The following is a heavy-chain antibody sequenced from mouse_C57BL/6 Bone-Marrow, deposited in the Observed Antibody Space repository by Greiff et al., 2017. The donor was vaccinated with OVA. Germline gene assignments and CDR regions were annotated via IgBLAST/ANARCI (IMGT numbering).Heavy chain of an antibody. CDR3: ARGSGYHYVYAMDY. CDR2: ISSGSSTI. D-gene: IGHD2-2*01. CDR1: GFTFSDYG. J-gene: IGHJ4*01. V-gene: IGHV5-17*01. Sequence: EVMLVESGGGLVKPGGSLKLSCAASGFTFSDYGMHWVRQAPEKGLEWVAYISSGSSTIYYADTVKGRFTISRDNAKNTLFLQMTSLRSEDTAMYYCARGSGYHYVYAMDYWGQGPSVTVSS.